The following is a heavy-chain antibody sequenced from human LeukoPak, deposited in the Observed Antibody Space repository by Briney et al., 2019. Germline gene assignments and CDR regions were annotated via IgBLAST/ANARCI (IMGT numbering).Heavy chain of an antibody. CDR2: ISSSINYI. J-gene: IGHJ4*02. CDR1: GFTFSSYT. V-gene: IGHV3-21*01. CDR3: ARSRTSSPYDKNLNF. D-gene: IGHD1-14*01. Sequence: GGSLRLSCAASGFTFSSYTMSWVREAPGKGLEWVSSISSSINYIYHADSVKGRFTISRDDAQNSVYLQMNSLKDEDTAVYYCARSRTSSPYDKNLNFWGQGTLAIVSS.